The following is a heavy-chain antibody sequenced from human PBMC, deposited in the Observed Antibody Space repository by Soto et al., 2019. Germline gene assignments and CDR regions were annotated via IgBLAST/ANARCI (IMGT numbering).Heavy chain of an antibody. V-gene: IGHV1-8*01. CDR1: GYTFTSYD. D-gene: IGHD3-10*01. J-gene: IGHJ6*02. CDR3: ARSQGVLLWFGELLPPTYYYGMDV. Sequence: ASVKVCCEASGYTFTSYDMNWVRQATGQGLEWMGWMNPNSGNTGYAQKFQGRVTMTRNTSISTAYMELSSLRSEDTAVYYCARSQGVLLWFGELLPPTYYYGMDVWGQGTTVTVSS. CDR2: MNPNSGNT.